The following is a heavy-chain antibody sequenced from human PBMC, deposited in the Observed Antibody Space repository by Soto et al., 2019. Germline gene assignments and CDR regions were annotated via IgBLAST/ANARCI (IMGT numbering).Heavy chain of an antibody. Sequence: SETLSLTCAVSGGSISSSNWWSWARQPTRKGLGWIGEIYHSGSTNYNPSLKSRVTISVDKSKNQFSLKLSSVTAADTAVYFGARAPYSSTWYYFDYWGQGTLVTVPQ. CDR3: ARAPYSSTWYYFDY. J-gene: IGHJ4*02. CDR1: GGSISSSNW. CDR2: IYHSGST. D-gene: IGHD6-13*01. V-gene: IGHV4-4*02.